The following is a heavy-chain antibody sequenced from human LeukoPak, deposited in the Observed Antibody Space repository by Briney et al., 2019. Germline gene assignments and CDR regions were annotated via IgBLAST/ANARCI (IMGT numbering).Heavy chain of an antibody. CDR2: IYYSGST. CDR1: GDSISSSSYY. CDR3: ARNNRPSSSYHYYYGMDV. Sequence: PSETLSLTCTVSGDSISSSSYYWGWIRQPPGKGLEWIGSIYYSGSTNYNPSLKSRVTISVDTSKNQFSLKLSSVTAADTAVYYCARNNRPSSSYHYYYGMDVWGQGTTVTVSS. V-gene: IGHV4-39*01. D-gene: IGHD6-13*01. J-gene: IGHJ6*02.